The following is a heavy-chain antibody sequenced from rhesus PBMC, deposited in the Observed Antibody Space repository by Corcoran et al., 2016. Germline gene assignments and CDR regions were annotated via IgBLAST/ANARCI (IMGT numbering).Heavy chain of an antibody. CDR1: GGSITDYY. CDR2: IYGTVISP. V-gene: IGHV4S14*01. CDR3: ARHSYYSSCFLDS. J-gene: IGHJ1*01. Sequence: QVQLQESGPGLVKPSETLSLTCSVSGGSITDYYWDWIRQPPGKGLGWFGNIYGTVISPVVTPSLRSRLTLSVYTSKNHFSLMLNSVTAAYAAVYFCARHSYYSSCFLDSWVQGVLVTVSS. D-gene: IGHD6-13*01.